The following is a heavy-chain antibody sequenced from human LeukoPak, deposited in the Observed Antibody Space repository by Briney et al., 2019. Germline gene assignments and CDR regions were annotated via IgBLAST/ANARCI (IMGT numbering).Heavy chain of an antibody. J-gene: IGHJ3*02. V-gene: IGHV4-59*05. CDR3: ARQARLGDAFDI. Sequence: SETLSLTCAVYGASLSDYYWSWIRQPPGKGLEWIGSIYYSGSTYYNPSLKSRVTISVDTSKNQFSLKLSSVTAADTAVYYCARQARLGDAFDIWGQGTMVTVSS. CDR1: GASLSDYY. CDR2: IYYSGST. D-gene: IGHD3-10*01.